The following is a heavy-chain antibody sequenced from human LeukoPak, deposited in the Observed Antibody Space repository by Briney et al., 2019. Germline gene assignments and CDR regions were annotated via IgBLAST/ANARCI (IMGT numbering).Heavy chain of an antibody. CDR1: GIAFRSYT. CDR3: ARNKGQGYNFGRFYQGMDV. D-gene: IGHD2-15*01. V-gene: IGHV3-21*04. CDR2: ITPSSSYI. Sequence: GGSLRLSCTPSGIAFRSYTMNWVRQAPGKGLEWVSSITPSSSYIYYADSVKGRFTISRDSAKNSVFLQMNSLTADDTAIYYCARNKGQGYNFGRFYQGMDVWGRGTTVTVSS. J-gene: IGHJ6*02.